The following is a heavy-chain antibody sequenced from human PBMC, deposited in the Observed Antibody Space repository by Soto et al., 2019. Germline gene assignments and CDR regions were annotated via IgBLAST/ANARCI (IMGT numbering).Heavy chain of an antibody. D-gene: IGHD3-3*01. V-gene: IGHV3-30*18. J-gene: IGHJ6*02. CDR3: PKDRGKGLDYVFWSGYFTDYYYYSIYL. CDR2: ITYDGSKK. Sequence: GGSLRLSCAASGFTFRSYGMHWVRQAPGKGLDWVAVITYDGSKKDYAYSVKGRFTISRDNSKNTLYLQMNSLRAEDTAVYYCPKDRGKGLDYVFWSGYFTDYYYYSIYLWGPGTTVTVSS. CDR1: GFTFRSYG.